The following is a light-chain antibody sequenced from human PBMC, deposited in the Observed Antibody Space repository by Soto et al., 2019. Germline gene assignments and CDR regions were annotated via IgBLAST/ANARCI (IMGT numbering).Light chain of an antibody. J-gene: IGLJ1*01. CDR3: ASYKTDTTRL. CDR2: EVR. V-gene: IGLV2-14*01. Sequence: QSVLTQPASVSGTPGQSITITCNGSNNDVGRYSYVSWYQQYPGKVPKLIIYEVRLRPSGISDRFSGSKSGNTAFLTISGLQIEEEAEYYCASYKTDTTRLFGTGTKVTVL. CDR1: NNDVGRYSY.